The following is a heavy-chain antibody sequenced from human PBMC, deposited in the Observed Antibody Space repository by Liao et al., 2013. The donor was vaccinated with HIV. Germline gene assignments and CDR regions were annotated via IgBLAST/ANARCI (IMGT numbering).Heavy chain of an antibody. Sequence: QVQLQESGPGLVKPSETLSLTCTVSGGSISSYYWSWIRQPPGKGLEWIGYIYYSGSTNYNPSLKSRVTISVDTSKNQFSLKLSSVTAADTAVYYCARANWLNYFDYWGQGTLVTVSS. CDR1: GGSISSYY. D-gene: IGHD1-1*01. J-gene: IGHJ4*02. CDR3: ARANWLNYFDY. V-gene: IGHV4-59*01. CDR2: IYYSGST.